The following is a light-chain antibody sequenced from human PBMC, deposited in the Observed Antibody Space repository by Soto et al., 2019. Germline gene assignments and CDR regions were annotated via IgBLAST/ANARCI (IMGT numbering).Light chain of an antibody. Sequence: EIVMTQSPATLSVSPGERATLSCRASQSVSSNLAWYQQKPGQAPRLLIYGASTRATGIPARFSGSGSGTEFTLTISSLQSEEFAVYYSQQYNNWPQTFGQGTKVEIK. CDR2: GAS. J-gene: IGKJ1*01. CDR3: QQYNNWPQT. CDR1: QSVSSN. V-gene: IGKV3-15*01.